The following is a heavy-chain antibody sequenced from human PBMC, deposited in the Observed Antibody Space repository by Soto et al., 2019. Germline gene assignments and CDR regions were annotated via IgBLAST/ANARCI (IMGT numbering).Heavy chain of an antibody. CDR3: ARVLAPNDILTGYNWFDP. J-gene: IGHJ5*02. Sequence: ASVKVSCTASGGTFSSYAISWVRQAPGQGLEWMGGIIPIFGTANYAQKFQGRVTITADESTSTAYMELSSLRSEDTAVYYCARVLAPNDILTGYNWFDPWGQGTLVTVSS. V-gene: IGHV1-69*13. D-gene: IGHD3-9*01. CDR2: IIPIFGTA. CDR1: GGTFSSYA.